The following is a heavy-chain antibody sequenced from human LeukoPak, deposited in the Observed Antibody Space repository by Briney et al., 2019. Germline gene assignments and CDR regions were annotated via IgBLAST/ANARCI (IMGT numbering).Heavy chain of an antibody. CDR2: IYDSGST. J-gene: IGHJ4*02. CDR3: ARQSISGSSLSYFDY. V-gene: IGHV4-59*01. CDR1: GGSISSYY. Sequence: SETLSLTCTVSGGSISSYYWSWIRQPPGKGLEWIGNIYDSGSTNYNPSLKSRVTISVDTSKNQCSLKLSSVTAADTAVYHCARQSISGSSLSYFDYWGQGTLVNVSS. D-gene: IGHD3-22*01.